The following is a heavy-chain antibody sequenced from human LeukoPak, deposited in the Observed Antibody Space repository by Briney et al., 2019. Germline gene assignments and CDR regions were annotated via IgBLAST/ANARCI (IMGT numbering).Heavy chain of an antibody. Sequence: GGSLRLSCGASEFTFSSYALPWVRQAPGKGLEWISGISAGGGTTYYADSVKGRFTISKDNSKKTVYLQMTSRRAEDTAVYYCAKDSSGWSHIYMDVWVKGTTVTVSS. CDR2: ISAGGGTT. V-gene: IGHV3-23*01. D-gene: IGHD6-19*01. CDR1: EFTFSSYA. CDR3: AKDSSGWSHIYMDV. J-gene: IGHJ6*03.